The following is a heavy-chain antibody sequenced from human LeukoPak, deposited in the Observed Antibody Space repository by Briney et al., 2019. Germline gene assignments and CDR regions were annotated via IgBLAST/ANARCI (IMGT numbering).Heavy chain of an antibody. CDR1: GFTFSSYG. CDR2: ISYDGSNK. V-gene: IGHV3-30*18. CDR3: AKDDAAGGMDV. J-gene: IGHJ6*02. Sequence: GGSLRLSCAASGFTFSSYGMHWVPQAPGKGREWVTVISYDGSNKYHADSVKGRLTIYRDNSKNTLYLQMNRLRAEDTAVYYCAKDDAAGGMDVWGQGTTVTVSS.